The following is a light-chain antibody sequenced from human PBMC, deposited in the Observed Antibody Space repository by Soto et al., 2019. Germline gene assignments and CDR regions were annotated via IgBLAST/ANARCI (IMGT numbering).Light chain of an antibody. V-gene: IGLV1-47*01. Sequence: QSVLTQPPSASGTPGQRVTISCSGSSSNIGVNYVYWYLQLPGTAPKLLIYRNNQRPSGVPDRFSGSKSGTSASLAISGLRSEDEADYYCAARDDSLDGPVFGTGTKVTVL. CDR1: SSNIGVNY. J-gene: IGLJ1*01. CDR3: AARDDSLDGPV. CDR2: RNN.